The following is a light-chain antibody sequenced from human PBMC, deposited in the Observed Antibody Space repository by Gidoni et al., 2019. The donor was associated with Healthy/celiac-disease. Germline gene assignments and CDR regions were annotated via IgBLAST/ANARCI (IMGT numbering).Light chain of an antibody. CDR1: ALPKQY. CDR3: QSADSSGTYVV. V-gene: IGLV3-25*03. Sequence: SYELTQPPSVSVSLGQTDRITCSGDALPKQYAYWYQQKPGQAPVLVIYKDSERPSGIPERFSGSSSGTTVTLTISGVQAEDEADYYCQSADSSGTYVVFGGGTKLTVL. J-gene: IGLJ2*01. CDR2: KDS.